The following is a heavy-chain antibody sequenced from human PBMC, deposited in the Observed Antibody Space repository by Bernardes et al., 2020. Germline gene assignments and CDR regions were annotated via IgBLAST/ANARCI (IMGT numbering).Heavy chain of an antibody. CDR1: GFTFSSYA. CDR3: AKDWRGGYCSSSNCRYFDY. J-gene: IGHJ4*02. V-gene: IGHV3-23*01. Sequence: GGSLRLSCTASGFTFSSYAMTWVRQAPGKGLEWVSGISGSGDDTYSADFVQGRFTISRDNSKSTLYLQMHSLRDEDTAVYYCAKDWRGGYCSSSNCRYFDYWGQGSLVTVS. D-gene: IGHD2-2*01. CDR2: ISGSGDDT.